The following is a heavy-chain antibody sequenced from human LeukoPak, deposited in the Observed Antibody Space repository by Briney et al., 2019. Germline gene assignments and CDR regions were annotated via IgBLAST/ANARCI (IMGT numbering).Heavy chain of an antibody. Sequence: SETLSLTCTVSGGSISSYYWSWIRQPAGKGLEWIGRIYTSGSTNYNPSLKSRVTMSVDTSRNQFSLKLTSVTAADTAVYYCARLYREGYSYGFPHYFDYWGQGTLVTVSS. CDR2: IYTSGST. D-gene: IGHD5-18*01. V-gene: IGHV4-4*07. CDR1: GGSISSYY. J-gene: IGHJ4*02. CDR3: ARLYREGYSYGFPHYFDY.